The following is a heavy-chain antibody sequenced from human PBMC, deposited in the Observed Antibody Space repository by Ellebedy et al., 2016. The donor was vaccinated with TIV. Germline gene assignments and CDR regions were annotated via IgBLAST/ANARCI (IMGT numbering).Heavy chain of an antibody. CDR3: ARATDDYPMYYFDY. Sequence: AASVKVSRKASGGTISSYIISWVRQAPGQGLEWMGGINPIFGSANYAQKFQGRVTITADESTSTAYMELSSLRSEDPAVYYCARATDDYPMYYFDYWGQGTLVTVSS. V-gene: IGHV1-69*13. CDR2: INPIFGSA. CDR1: GGTISSYI. D-gene: IGHD4-11*01. J-gene: IGHJ4*02.